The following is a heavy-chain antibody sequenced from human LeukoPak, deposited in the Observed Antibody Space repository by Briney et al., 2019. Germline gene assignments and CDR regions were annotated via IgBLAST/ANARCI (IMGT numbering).Heavy chain of an antibody. Sequence: PGGSLRFSCEASGFSFSSFWMHWVRQAPGEGLVWVSRLNEDGGITNYADFAKGRFTISRDNARNTLYLQMSSLRAEDTAVYYCARGHSGLDYWGQGTLVTVSS. CDR3: ARGHSGLDY. CDR1: GFSFSSFW. CDR2: LNEDGGIT. V-gene: IGHV3-74*01. D-gene: IGHD3/OR15-3a*01. J-gene: IGHJ4*02.